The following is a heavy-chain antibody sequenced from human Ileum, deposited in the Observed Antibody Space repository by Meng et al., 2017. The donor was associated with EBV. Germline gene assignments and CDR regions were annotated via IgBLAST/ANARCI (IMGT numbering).Heavy chain of an antibody. D-gene: IGHD3-16*01. CDR2: IPSSGTN. Sequence: QVQLHESGAEMAEPSGTLSLTCSVSGYSFNNISWWSWVREPAREWLGVIADIPSSGTNTYNPCLKSRVTMSVDKSKNPFSLKLTSVTAADTSVYYCARGSVYAWGYWGQGTLVTVSS. V-gene: IGHV4-4*02. CDR3: ARGSVYAWGY. CDR1: GYSFNNISW. J-gene: IGHJ4*02.